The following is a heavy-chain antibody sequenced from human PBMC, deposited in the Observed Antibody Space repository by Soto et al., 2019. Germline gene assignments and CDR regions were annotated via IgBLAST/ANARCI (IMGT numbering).Heavy chain of an antibody. CDR3: ARVGGYGMDV. D-gene: IGHD3-10*01. Sequence: LSLTCAVSGYSISSGHYWGWIRQPPGKGLEWIGSIYHSGSTYYNPSLKSRVTISVDTSKNQFSLKLSSVTAADTAVYYCARVGGYGMDVWGQGTTVTVSS. CDR2: IYHSGST. V-gene: IGHV4-38-2*01. CDR1: GYSISSGHY. J-gene: IGHJ6*02.